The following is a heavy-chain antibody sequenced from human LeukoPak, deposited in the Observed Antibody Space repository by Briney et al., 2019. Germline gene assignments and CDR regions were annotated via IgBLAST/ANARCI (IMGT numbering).Heavy chain of an antibody. Sequence: TGGFLRLSCAASGFTFSNYAMSWVRQAPGKGLEWVSVISGSCAYTYYTDSVKGRFTISRDNSKNTVYLQMNSLRAEDTAVYFCTKDTFFDLWGQGTMVTVSS. CDR1: GFTFSNYA. V-gene: IGHV3-23*01. CDR2: ISGSCAYT. CDR3: TKDTFFDL. J-gene: IGHJ3*01.